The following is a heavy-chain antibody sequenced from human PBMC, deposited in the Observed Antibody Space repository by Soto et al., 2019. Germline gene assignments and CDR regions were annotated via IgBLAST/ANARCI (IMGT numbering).Heavy chain of an antibody. CDR3: ARDSSGYYSQSPFFDY. J-gene: IGHJ4*02. D-gene: IGHD3-22*01. Sequence: QVQLQESGPGLVKPSQTLSLTCTVSGGSISSGGYYWSWIRQHPGKGLEWIGYIYYSGSTYYNPSLKSRVTISVDTSKNQFSLKLSSVTAADTAVYYCARDSSGYYSQSPFFDYWGQGTLVTVSS. CDR2: IYYSGST. V-gene: IGHV4-31*03. CDR1: GGSISSGGYY.